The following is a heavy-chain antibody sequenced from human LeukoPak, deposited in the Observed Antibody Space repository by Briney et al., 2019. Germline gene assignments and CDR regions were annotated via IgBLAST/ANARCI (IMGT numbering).Heavy chain of an antibody. CDR2: ISGSSSYI. CDR1: GFTFSSYS. CDR3: ARDGYSSGWYVY. J-gene: IGHJ4*02. D-gene: IGHD6-19*01. V-gene: IGHV3-21*01. Sequence: GGSLRLSRAASGFTFSSYSMNWVRQAPGKGLEWVSSISGSSSYIYYADSVKGRFTISRDNAKNSLYLQMNSLRAEDTAVYYCARDGYSSGWYVYWGQGTLVTVSS.